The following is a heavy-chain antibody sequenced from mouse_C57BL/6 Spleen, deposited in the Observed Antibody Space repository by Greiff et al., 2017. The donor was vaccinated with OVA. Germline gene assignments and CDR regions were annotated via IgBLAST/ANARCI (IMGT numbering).Heavy chain of an antibody. V-gene: IGHV1-78*01. CDR1: GYTFTDHT. Sequence: VQLQESDAELVKPGASVKISCKVSGYTFTDHTIHWMKQRPEQGLEWIGYIYPRDGSTKYNEKFKGKATLTADKSSSTAYMQLNSLTSEDSAVYFCARDYYGSSYYFDYWGQGTTLTVSS. J-gene: IGHJ2*01. CDR3: ARDYYGSSYYFDY. D-gene: IGHD1-1*01. CDR2: IYPRDGST.